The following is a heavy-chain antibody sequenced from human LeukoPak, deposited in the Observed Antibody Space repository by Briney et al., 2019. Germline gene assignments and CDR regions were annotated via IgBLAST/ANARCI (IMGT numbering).Heavy chain of an antibody. V-gene: IGHV1-46*01. CDR2: INPSGGST. CDR1: GYTFTSYY. D-gene: IGHD6-13*01. CDR3: ARDRAQQQLVRGPYYYMDV. J-gene: IGHJ6*03. Sequence: ASVKVSCKASGYTFTSYYMHWVRQAPGQGLEWMGIINPSGGSTSYAQKFQGRVTMTRDMSTSTVYMELSSLRSEDTAVYYCARDRAQQQLVRGPYYYMDVWGKGTTVTVSS.